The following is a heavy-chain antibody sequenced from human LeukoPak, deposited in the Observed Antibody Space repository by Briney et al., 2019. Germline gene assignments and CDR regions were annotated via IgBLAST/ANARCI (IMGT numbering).Heavy chain of an antibody. J-gene: IGHJ6*02. D-gene: IGHD3-10*01. CDR3: ARAPASYGSGNDYSNDYGMDV. CDR2: IIPIFGTA. Sequence: GASVNVSCKASGGTFSSYAISWVRQAPGQGLEWMGGIIPIFGTANYAQKFQGRVTITADESTSTAYMELSSLRSEDTAVYYCARAPASYGSGNDYSNDYGMDVWGQGTTLTVTS. CDR1: GGTFSSYA. V-gene: IGHV1-69*13.